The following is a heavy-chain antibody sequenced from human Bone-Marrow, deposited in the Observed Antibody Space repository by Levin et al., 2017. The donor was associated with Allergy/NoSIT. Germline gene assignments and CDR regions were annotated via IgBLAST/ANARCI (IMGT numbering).Heavy chain of an antibody. CDR3: ARGRNVDSSGYRSLLY. CDR1: GLTVTGYG. CDR2: TDSGSSTI. V-gene: IGHV3-48*01. D-gene: IGHD5-12*01. J-gene: IGHJ4*02. Sequence: GGSLRLSCTASGLTVTGYGMNWVRQAPGRGLEWVSYTDSGSSTIYYADSVKGRFTISRDNAKNSLFLHMNSLRAEDTAVYYCARGRNVDSSGYRSLLYWGQGTMVTVSA.